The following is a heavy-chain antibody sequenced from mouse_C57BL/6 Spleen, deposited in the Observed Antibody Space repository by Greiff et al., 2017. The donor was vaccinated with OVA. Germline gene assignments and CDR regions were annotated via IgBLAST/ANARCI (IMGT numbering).Heavy chain of an antibody. CDR2: IDPETGGT. CDR3: TRPFITTVVAKYYFDY. V-gene: IGHV1-15*01. Sequence: VQLQQSGAELVRPGASVTLSCKASGYTFTDYEMHWVKQTPVHGLEWIGAIDPETGGTAYNQKFKGKAILTADKSSSTAYMELRSLTSEDSAVYYCTRPFITTVVAKYYFDYWGQGTTLTVSS. J-gene: IGHJ2*01. D-gene: IGHD1-1*01. CDR1: GYTFTDYE.